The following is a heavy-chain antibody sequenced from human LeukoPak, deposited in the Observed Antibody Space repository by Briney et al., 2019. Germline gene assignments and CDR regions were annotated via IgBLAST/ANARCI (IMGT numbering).Heavy chain of an antibody. V-gene: IGHV3-74*01. CDR3: GSFGVKWEIDY. D-gene: IGHD1-26*01. CDR2: INSDGSGA. J-gene: IGHJ4*02. Sequence: GGSLRLSCAASGFPFSGYLMHCVRQAPGKGLGWVSRINSDGSGADYADSVKGRFTISRDNAQHTLYLQMNSLRAEDTAVYYCGSFGVKWEIDYWGQGTLVTVSS. CDR1: GFPFSGYL.